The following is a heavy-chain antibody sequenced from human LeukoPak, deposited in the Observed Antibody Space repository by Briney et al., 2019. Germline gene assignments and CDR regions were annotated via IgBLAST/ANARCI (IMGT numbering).Heavy chain of an antibody. J-gene: IGHJ4*02. CDR3: AKDAYSNTWYNDY. V-gene: IGHV3-23*01. CDR1: GFTFSSYA. Sequence: GGSLRLPCAASGFTFSSYAMSWFRQAPGKGLEWVSAISGGGGSTYYAHSVKGRFTMSRDNSKNTLYRQMNSLRAEDTAVYYCAKDAYSNTWYNDYGGQGTLVTVSS. D-gene: IGHD6-13*01. CDR2: ISGGGGST.